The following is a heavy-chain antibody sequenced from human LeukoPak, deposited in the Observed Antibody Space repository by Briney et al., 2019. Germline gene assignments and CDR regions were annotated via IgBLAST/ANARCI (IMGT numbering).Heavy chain of an antibody. CDR3: VKCPWASVNSAGDY. CDR1: GFTFSSHA. D-gene: IGHD4-17*01. V-gene: IGHV3-64D*06. Sequence: GGSLRLSCSASGFTFSSHAMHWVRQAPGKGLEYVSAISSNGGSTYYADSVKGRFTISRDNSKNTLYLQMSSLRAEDTAVYYCVKCPWASVNSAGDYWGQGTLVAVSS. J-gene: IGHJ4*02. CDR2: ISSNGGST.